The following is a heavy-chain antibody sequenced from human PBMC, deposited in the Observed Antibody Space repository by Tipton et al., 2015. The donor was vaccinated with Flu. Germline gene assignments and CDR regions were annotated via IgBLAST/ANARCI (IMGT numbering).Heavy chain of an antibody. D-gene: IGHD1-14*01. CDR1: GFTFSNYG. V-gene: IGHV3-33*01. CDR3: ARDIGTTVFYFDH. Sequence: RSLRLSCAVSGFTFSNYGMHWVRQTPGKGLEWVAVIWSDGSTEYYADSVKGRFTISRDNSRGTLYLQMNSLRGDDTAVYFCARDIGTTVFYFDHWAREPWSPSP. J-gene: IGHJ4*02. CDR2: IWSDGSTE.